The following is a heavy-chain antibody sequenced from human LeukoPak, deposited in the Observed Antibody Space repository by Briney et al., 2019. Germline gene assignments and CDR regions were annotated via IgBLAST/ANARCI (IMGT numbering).Heavy chain of an antibody. D-gene: IGHD5-18*01. V-gene: IGHV3-66*01. J-gene: IGHJ4*02. CDR1: GFTVSSNY. CDR3: ARDKTAVGPFDY. Sequence: GGSLRLSCAASGFTVSSNYINWVRQAPGKWLEWVSVIYSGGSTYYEDSVKGRFTISRDTSKNTLYLQMNSLRAEDTAVYSCARDKTAVGPFDYWGQGTLVTVSS. CDR2: IYSGGST.